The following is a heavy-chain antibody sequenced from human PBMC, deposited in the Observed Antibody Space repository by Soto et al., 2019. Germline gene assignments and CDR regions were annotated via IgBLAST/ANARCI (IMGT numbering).Heavy chain of an antibody. Sequence: QVQLVQSGAEVRKPGASVKVSCKTSGYPFNIYCMNWVRQAPGQGLEMMGWISAYDGKTTYAEKFQDRVTMTTDTSTSTAYMELRSLRPDDTAIYYCARDPHEFWTSYWFDSWGQGTLVSVSS. D-gene: IGHD1-1*01. CDR1: GYPFNIYC. CDR3: ARDPHEFWTSYWFDS. J-gene: IGHJ5*01. V-gene: IGHV1-18*01. CDR2: ISAYDGKT.